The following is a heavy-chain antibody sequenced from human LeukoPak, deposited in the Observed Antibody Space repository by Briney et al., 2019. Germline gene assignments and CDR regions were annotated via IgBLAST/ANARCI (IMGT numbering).Heavy chain of an antibody. CDR3: ARERHGDNYFDY. V-gene: IGHV3-53*01. J-gene: IGHJ4*02. Sequence: GGSLRLSCAVSGFTFSSYWMSWVRQAPGKGLEWVSVIYSGGSTYYADSVKGRFTISRDNSKNTLYLQMNSLRAEDTAVYYCARERHGDNYFDYWGQGTLVTVSS. CDR2: IYSGGST. CDR1: GFTFSSYW. D-gene: IGHD7-27*01.